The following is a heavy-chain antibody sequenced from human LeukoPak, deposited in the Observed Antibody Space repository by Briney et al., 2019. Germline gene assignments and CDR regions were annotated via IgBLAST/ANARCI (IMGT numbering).Heavy chain of an antibody. CDR2: IIPIFGTA. V-gene: IGHV1-69*06. J-gene: IGHJ4*02. CDR3: AISGYSSGWYGYYFDY. Sequence: ASVKVSCKASGGTFSSYAISWVRQAPGQGLEWMGGIIPIFGTANYAQKFQGRVTITADKSTSTAYMELSSLRSEDTAVYYCAISGYSSGWYGYYFDYWGQGTLVTVSS. CDR1: GGTFSSYA. D-gene: IGHD6-19*01.